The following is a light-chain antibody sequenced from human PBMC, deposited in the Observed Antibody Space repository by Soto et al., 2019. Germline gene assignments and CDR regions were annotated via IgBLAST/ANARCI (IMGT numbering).Light chain of an antibody. V-gene: IGLV2-14*01. CDR3: NSYAGDIIRFV. J-gene: IGLJ1*01. CDR2: EVS. Sequence: QSVLAQPSSVSGSPVQSVTISFTGTISDVGAYKYVSWYQQHPGKAPKLMVYEVSNRPSGVSNRFSGSKSGNTASLTISGLQADDEADYYCNSYAGDIIRFVFGTGTKVTVL. CDR1: ISDVGAYKY.